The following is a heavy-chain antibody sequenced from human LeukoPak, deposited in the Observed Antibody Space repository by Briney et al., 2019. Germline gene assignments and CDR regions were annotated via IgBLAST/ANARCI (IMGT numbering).Heavy chain of an antibody. CDR1: SGSISSSTYY. CDR2: IYYTGST. J-gene: IGHJ4*02. D-gene: IGHD3-9*01. CDR3: ARDARSYEILTGLGTFDY. Sequence: SETLSLTCTVSSGSISSSTYYWGWIRQPPGKGLEWIGTIYYTGSTYYNPSLKSRVTISVDTSKNQFSLKLTSVTAADTAVYYCARDARSYEILTGLGTFDYWGPGTLVTVSS. V-gene: IGHV4-39*07.